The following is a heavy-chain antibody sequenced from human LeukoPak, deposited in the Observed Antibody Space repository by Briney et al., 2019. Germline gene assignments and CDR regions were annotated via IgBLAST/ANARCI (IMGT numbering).Heavy chain of an antibody. CDR1: GGSFSGYY. CDR2: INHSGST. J-gene: IGHJ6*02. CDR3: ARDSPGVYYYYYGIDV. V-gene: IGHV4-34*01. Sequence: SETLSLTCAVYGGSFSGYYWSWIRQPPGKGLEWIGEINHSGSTNYNPSLKSRVTISVDTSKNQFSLKLSSVTAADTAVYYCARDSPGVYYYYYGIDVWGQGTTVTVSS. D-gene: IGHD3-10*01.